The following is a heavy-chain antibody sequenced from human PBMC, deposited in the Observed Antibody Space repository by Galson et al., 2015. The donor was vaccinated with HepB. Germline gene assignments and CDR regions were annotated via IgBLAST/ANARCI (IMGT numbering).Heavy chain of an antibody. J-gene: IGHJ4*02. CDR1: GFRLSDFA. CDR2: ISYDGKNQ. CDR3: ARDPDDPNVYYNSFDH. V-gene: IGHV3-30*03. D-gene: IGHD3-3*01. Sequence: SLRLSCAASGFRLSDFAMHWVRQAPGKGLEWVAIISYDGKNQFYAASVKGRFTISRDIPKNTVHLQMSNLRDDDTAMYYCARDPDDPNVYYNSFDHWGQGIQVTVSS.